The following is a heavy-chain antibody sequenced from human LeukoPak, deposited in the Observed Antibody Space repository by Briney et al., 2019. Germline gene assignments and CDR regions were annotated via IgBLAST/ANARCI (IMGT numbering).Heavy chain of an antibody. Sequence: PGRSLRLSCTASGFTFGDYAMSWVRQAPGKGLEWVGFIRSKAYGGTTEYAASVKGRFTISRDDSKSIAYLQMNSLKTEDTAVYYCTRDSFNNWNFYYFDYWGQGTLVTVSS. CDR2: IRSKAYGGTT. V-gene: IGHV3-49*04. CDR3: TRDSFNNWNFYYFDY. D-gene: IGHD1-7*01. CDR1: GFTFGDYA. J-gene: IGHJ4*02.